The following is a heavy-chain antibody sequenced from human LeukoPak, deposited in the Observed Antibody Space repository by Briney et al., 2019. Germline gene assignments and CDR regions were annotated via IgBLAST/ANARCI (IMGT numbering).Heavy chain of an antibody. Sequence: KTGGSLRLSCAASGFTFDNCTMNWVRQAPGKGLEWVSSISSSSSYIYYADSVKGRFTISRDNAKNSLYLQMNSLRAEDTAVYYCARDITTVTTNGDYWGQGTLVTVSS. CDR2: ISSSSSYI. V-gene: IGHV3-21*01. CDR1: GFTFDNCT. D-gene: IGHD4-17*01. J-gene: IGHJ4*02. CDR3: ARDITTVTTNGDY.